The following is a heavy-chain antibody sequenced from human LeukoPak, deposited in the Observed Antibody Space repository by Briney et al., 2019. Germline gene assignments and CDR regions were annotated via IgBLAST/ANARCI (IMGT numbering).Heavy chain of an antibody. Sequence: ASVKVSCKASGYTFTNYGVSWVRQAPGQGLEWMGWISAYSGNTNYAQNLQGRVTMTTDTSTSTAYMELRSLRSDDTAVYYCARAPDDYDFWSGPFDYWGRGTLVTVSS. CDR1: GYTFTNYG. CDR2: ISAYSGNT. J-gene: IGHJ4*02. D-gene: IGHD3-3*01. CDR3: ARAPDDYDFWSGPFDY. V-gene: IGHV1-18*01.